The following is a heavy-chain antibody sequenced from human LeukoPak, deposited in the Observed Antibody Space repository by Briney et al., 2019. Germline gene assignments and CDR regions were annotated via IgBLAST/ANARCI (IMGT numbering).Heavy chain of an antibody. CDR2: ISGSGGST. V-gene: IGHV3-23*01. CDR1: GFTFSSYA. CDR3: AKEGVFDYYGSGSLYYFDY. D-gene: IGHD3-10*01. Sequence: GGSLRLSCAASGFTFSSYAMSWVRQAPGKGLEWVSAISGSGGSTYYADSVKGRFTISRDNSQNTLYLQMNSLRAEDTAVYYCAKEGVFDYYGSGSLYYFDYWGQGTLVTVSS. J-gene: IGHJ4*02.